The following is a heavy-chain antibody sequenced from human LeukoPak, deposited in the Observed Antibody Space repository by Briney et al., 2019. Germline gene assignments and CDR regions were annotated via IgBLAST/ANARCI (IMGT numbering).Heavy chain of an antibody. J-gene: IGHJ4*02. CDR2: IKQDGSEK. D-gene: IGHD3-22*01. V-gene: IGHV3-7*01. CDR3: ARGGYYDSSGPFDY. Sequence: PGGSLRLSCAASGFTFSSYWMSWVRQAPGKRLEWVANIKQDGSEKYYVDSVKGRFTISRDNAKNSLYLQMNSLRAEDTAVYYCARGGYYDSSGPFDYWGQGTLVTVSS. CDR1: GFTFSSYW.